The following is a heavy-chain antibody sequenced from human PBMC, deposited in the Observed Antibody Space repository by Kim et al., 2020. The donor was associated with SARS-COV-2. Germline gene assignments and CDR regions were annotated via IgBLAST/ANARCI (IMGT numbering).Heavy chain of an antibody. V-gene: IGHV4-59*01. D-gene: IGHD3-3*01. J-gene: IGHJ3*01. CDR1: GGSISNDY. CDR3: ARASRSTIFGVVTAPRAF. Sequence: SETLSLTCTVSGGSISNDYWSWIRQPPGKGLEWIGYVYYNGNTNYNPSLKSRVTISVDTSKNQFSLELSSVTTADTAVYYCARASRSTIFGVVTAPRAF. CDR2: VYYNGNT.